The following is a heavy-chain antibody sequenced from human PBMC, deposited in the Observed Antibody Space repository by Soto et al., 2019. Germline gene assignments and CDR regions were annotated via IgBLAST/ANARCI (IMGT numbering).Heavy chain of an antibody. CDR2: IKQDGTEK. CDR3: ARELDGIDV. V-gene: IGHV3-7*05. J-gene: IGHJ6*02. CDR1: EVTFNNSW. Sequence: PAGSLRLSCAASEVTFNNSWMSWVRQTPGKGLEWVANIKQDGTEKYYVDSVKGRFTISRDNAKNSLYLQMNSLRVEDTAVYYCARELDGIDVWGQGITVTVYS.